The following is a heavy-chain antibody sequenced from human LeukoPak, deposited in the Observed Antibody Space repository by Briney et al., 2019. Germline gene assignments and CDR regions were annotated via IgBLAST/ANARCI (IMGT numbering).Heavy chain of an antibody. J-gene: IGHJ5*02. D-gene: IGHD3-9*01. CDR1: GFTFSSYG. CDR2: IWYDGSNK. CDR3: ARVSLRYFDWFAFDP. V-gene: IGHV3-33*01. Sequence: GGSLRLSCAASGFTFSSYGMHWVRQAPGKGLEWVAVIWYDGSNKYYAGSVKGRFTISRDNSKNTLYLQMNSLRAEDTAVYYCARVSLRYFDWFAFDPWGQGTLVTVSS.